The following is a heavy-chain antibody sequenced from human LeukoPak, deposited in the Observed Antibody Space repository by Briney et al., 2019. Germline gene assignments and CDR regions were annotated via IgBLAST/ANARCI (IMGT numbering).Heavy chain of an antibody. D-gene: IGHD5-12*01. CDR3: ARDRDIVATPDY. Sequence: PGGSLRLSCAASGFTFSSYSMNWVRQAPGKGLEWVSSISSSSSYIYYADSVKGRFTISRDNAKNSLYLQMNSLRAEDTAVYYCARDRDIVATPDYWGQGTLVTVSS. J-gene: IGHJ4*02. CDR1: GFTFSSYS. CDR2: ISSSSSYI. V-gene: IGHV3-21*01.